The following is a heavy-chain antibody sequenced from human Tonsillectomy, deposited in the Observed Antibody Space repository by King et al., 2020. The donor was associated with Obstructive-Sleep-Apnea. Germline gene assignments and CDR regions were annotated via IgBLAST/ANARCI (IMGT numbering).Heavy chain of an antibody. CDR1: GYSISSSNW. J-gene: IGHJ3*02. D-gene: IGHD3-16*01. CDR2: IHYSGTT. Sequence: VQLQESGPGLVKPSDTLSLTCAISGYSISSSNWWGWIRQPPGKGLEWSGYIHYSGTTYYNSSLKSRVTMSVDTSKHQFSLRLSSVTSVDTAVYYCARRGTPGAFDIWGQGAMVTVSS. CDR3: ARRGTPGAFDI. V-gene: IGHV4-28*01.